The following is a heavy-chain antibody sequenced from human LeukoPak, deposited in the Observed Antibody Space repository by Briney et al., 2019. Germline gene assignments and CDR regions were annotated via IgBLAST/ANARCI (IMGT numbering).Heavy chain of an antibody. D-gene: IGHD3-10*01. V-gene: IGHV3-30*02. CDR2: IRYDGSNK. Sequence: PGGSLRLSCAASGFTFSSYGMHWVRQAPGKGLEWVAFIRYDGSNKYYADSVKGRFTISRDNSKNTLYLQMNSLRAEDTAVYYCATDQRRLWFGELYGWGQGTLVTVSS. J-gene: IGHJ4*02. CDR1: GFTFSSYG. CDR3: ATDQRRLWFGELYG.